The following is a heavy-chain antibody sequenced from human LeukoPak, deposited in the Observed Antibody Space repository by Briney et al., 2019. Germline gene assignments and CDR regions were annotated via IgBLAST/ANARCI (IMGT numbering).Heavy chain of an antibody. J-gene: IGHJ4*02. V-gene: IGHV1-2*06. Sequence: ASVKVSCKASGYTFTSYGISWVRQAPGQGLEWMGRINPNSGGTNYAQKFQGRVTMTRDTSISTAYMELSRLRSDDTAVYYCARGLGYCSGGSCYIHDYWGQGTLVTVSS. D-gene: IGHD2-15*01. CDR3: ARGLGYCSGGSCYIHDY. CDR1: GYTFTSYG. CDR2: INPNSGGT.